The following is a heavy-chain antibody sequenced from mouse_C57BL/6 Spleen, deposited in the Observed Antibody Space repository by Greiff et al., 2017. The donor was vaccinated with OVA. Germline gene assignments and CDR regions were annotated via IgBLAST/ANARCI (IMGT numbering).Heavy chain of an antibody. CDR3: ARMIYDGYSYFDY. V-gene: IGHV1-18*01. D-gene: IGHD2-3*01. J-gene: IGHJ2*01. Sequence: VQLKESGPELVKPGASVKIPCKASGYTFTDYNMDWVKQSHGKSLEWIGDINPNNGGTIYNQKFKGKATLTVDKSSSTAYMELRSLTSEDTAVYYCARMIYDGYSYFDYWGQGTTLTVSS. CDR1: GYTFTDYN. CDR2: INPNNGGT.